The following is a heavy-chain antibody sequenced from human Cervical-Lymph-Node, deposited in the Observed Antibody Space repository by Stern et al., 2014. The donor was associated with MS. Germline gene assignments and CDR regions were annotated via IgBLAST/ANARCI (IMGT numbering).Heavy chain of an antibody. CDR3: ARPDGDYFYFDY. CDR2: IYYSGST. Sequence: QVQLQESGPGLVKPSETLSLTCTVSGGSISSSSYYWGWIRQPPGKGLEWIGSIYYSGSTYYNPSLKSRVTISVDTSKNQFSLKLSSVTAADTAVYYCARPDGDYFYFDYWGQGTLVTVSS. V-gene: IGHV4-39*01. CDR1: GGSISSSSYY. J-gene: IGHJ4*02. D-gene: IGHD4-17*01.